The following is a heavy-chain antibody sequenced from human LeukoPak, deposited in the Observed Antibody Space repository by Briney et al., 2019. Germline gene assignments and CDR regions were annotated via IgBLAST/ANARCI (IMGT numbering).Heavy chain of an antibody. CDR1: EGSISAYY. J-gene: IGHJ3*02. CDR3: ARLSLSASSTAFDI. CDR2: IYTSGGT. V-gene: IGHV4-4*07. Sequence: SETLSLTCTVSEGSISAYYWSWIRQPAGKGLEWIGRIYTSGGTNYNPSLKSRVTMSVDTSKNQFSLKLTSVTAADTAVYYCARLSLSASSTAFDIWGQGTMVTVSS. D-gene: IGHD6-6*01.